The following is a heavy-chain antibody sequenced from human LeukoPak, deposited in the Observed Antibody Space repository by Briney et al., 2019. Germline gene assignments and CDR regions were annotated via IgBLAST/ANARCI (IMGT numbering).Heavy chain of an antibody. CDR3: AKDLEGPYYYGSGSHYPAYYFDY. Sequence: GGSLRLSCAASGFTFSSYAMSWVRQAPGKGLEWVSAISGSGGSTYYADSVKGRFTISRDNSKNTLYLQMNSLRAEDTAVYYCAKDLEGPYYYGSGSHYPAYYFDYWGQGTLVTVSS. CDR2: ISGSGGST. J-gene: IGHJ4*02. CDR1: GFTFSSYA. D-gene: IGHD3-10*01. V-gene: IGHV3-23*01.